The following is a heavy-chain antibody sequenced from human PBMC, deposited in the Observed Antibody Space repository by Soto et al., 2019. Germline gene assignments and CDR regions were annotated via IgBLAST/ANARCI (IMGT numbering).Heavy chain of an antibody. V-gene: IGHV3-33*01. CDR1: GFTFNNHH. J-gene: IGHJ4*02. CDR3: TREMGALDC. D-gene: IGHD2-8*01. Sequence: QVQVVESGEGVVQPGESLRLSCTASGFTFNNHHMHWVRQAPGKGLEWVALVWRDGSHKVYAESVKGRFTISRDNSKNTVYLSMNNLRVDDTALYYCTREMGALDCWGQGTLVTVSS. CDR2: VWRDGSHK.